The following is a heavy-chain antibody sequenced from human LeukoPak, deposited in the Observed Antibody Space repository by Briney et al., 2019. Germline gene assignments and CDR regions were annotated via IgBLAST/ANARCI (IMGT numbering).Heavy chain of an antibody. CDR1: GVSISSGGYY. CDR3: ARDSGNRGFQH. D-gene: IGHD1-14*01. Sequence: PSETLSLTCTVSGVSISSGGYYWSWNRQHPGKGLEWIGYIYYSGSTYYKPSLKSRVTISLDTSKNQFSLKLSSVTAADTAMYYCARDSGNRGFQHWGQGSLVTVSS. J-gene: IGHJ1*01. CDR2: IYYSGST. V-gene: IGHV4-31*03.